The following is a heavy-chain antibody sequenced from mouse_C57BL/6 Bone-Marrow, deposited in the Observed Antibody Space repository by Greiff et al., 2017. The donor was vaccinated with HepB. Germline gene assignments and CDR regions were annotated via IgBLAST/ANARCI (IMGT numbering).Heavy chain of an antibody. Sequence: QVHVKQSGAELVKPGASVKLSCKATGYAFSSYWMNWVKQRPGKGLEWIGQIYPGDGDTNYNGTFKGKATLTADKSSSTAYMQLSSQTSEDSAVYFCTTPIYYDFYWGQGTTLTVSS. CDR1: GYAFSSYW. D-gene: IGHD2-4*01. CDR2: IYPGDGDT. V-gene: IGHV1-80*01. J-gene: IGHJ2*01. CDR3: TTPIYYDFY.